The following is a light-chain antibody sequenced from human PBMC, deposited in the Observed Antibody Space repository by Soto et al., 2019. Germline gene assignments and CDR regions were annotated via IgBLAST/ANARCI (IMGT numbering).Light chain of an antibody. CDR2: WAS. Sequence: DIVMTQSPDSLAVSLGERATINGKYSQSVLYSFNNKNYLASYQQKPGQPPKLLIYWASTRESGVPDRFSGSGSGTDFTLNISSLQAEDVAVYYCQQYYSPPWTFGQGTKVEIK. CDR1: QSVLYSFNNKNY. J-gene: IGKJ1*01. CDR3: QQYYSPPWT. V-gene: IGKV4-1*01.